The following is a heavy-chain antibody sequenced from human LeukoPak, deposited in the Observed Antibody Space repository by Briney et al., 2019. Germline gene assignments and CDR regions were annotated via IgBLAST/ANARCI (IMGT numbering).Heavy chain of an antibody. J-gene: IGHJ4*02. CDR2: ISYDGSNK. CDR1: GFTLSSYG. CDR3: SKVIWGQQLVLSRDY. D-gene: IGHD6-13*01. V-gene: IGHV3-30*18. Sequence: PGRSLRLSCAASGFTLSSYGMHWVRQAPGKGLEWVAVISYDGSNKYYADSVKGRFSISRDNSKNTLYLQMNSLRAEDTAVYYCSKVIWGQQLVLSRDYWGQGTLVTVSS.